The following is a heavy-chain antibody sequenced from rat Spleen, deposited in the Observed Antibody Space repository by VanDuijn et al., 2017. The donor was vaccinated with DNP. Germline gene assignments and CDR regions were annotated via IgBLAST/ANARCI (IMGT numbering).Heavy chain of an antibody. CDR2: ISSDGSHT. Sequence: EVKLVESGGGLVQPGRSLKLSCAGSGFTFSDYYMAWVRQTPTKGLDWVASISSDGSHTYYRDSVKGRFTISRDNAKSSLFLQMDSLRSEYTATYYCATRDGGYWGQGVMVTVSS. J-gene: IGHJ2*01. V-gene: IGHV5-20*01. CDR3: ATRDGGY. CDR1: GFTFSDYY. D-gene: IGHD1-11*01.